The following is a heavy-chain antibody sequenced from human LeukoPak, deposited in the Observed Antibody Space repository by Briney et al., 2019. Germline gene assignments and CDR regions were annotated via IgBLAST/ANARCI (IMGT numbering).Heavy chain of an antibody. V-gene: IGHV1-3*01. D-gene: IGHD3-22*01. CDR2: INAGNGNT. J-gene: IGHJ4*02. Sequence: ASVKVSCKASGYIFSTYGINWVRQAPGQRLEWMGWINAGNGNTKYSQKFQGRVTITRDTSASTAYMELSSLRSEDTAVYYCARVQSMIVVSGLGYWGQGTLVTVSS. CDR1: GYIFSTYG. CDR3: ARVQSMIVVSGLGY.